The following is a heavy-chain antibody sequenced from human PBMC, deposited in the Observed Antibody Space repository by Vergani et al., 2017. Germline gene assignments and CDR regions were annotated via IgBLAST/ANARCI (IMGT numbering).Heavy chain of an antibody. CDR2: IYYSGST. J-gene: IGHJ4*02. Sequence: QVQLQESGPGLVKPSETLSLTCTVSGGSISSYYWSWIRPPPGKGLEWIGYIYYSGSTNYNPSLKSRVTISVDTSKNQFSLKLSSVTAADTAVYYCARGIAAAGRSYFDYWGQGTLVTVSS. CDR1: GGSISSYY. CDR3: ARGIAAAGRSYFDY. D-gene: IGHD6-13*01. V-gene: IGHV4-59*01.